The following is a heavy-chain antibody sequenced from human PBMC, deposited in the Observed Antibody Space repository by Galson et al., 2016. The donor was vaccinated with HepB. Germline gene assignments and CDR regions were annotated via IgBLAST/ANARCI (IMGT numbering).Heavy chain of an antibody. CDR1: GFTFSFYA. CDR2: ISGNGGRT. D-gene: IGHD6-19*01. V-gene: IGHV3-64D*06. Sequence: SLRLSCAASGFTFSFYAMHWVRQAPGKGLEYVSAISGNGGRTYYADSVKGRFTISRDNSKNTLYLQMSSLRTEDTAVYYCVKGGGYSSGWYKGAFDYWGQGTLVTVSS. CDR3: VKGGGYSSGWYKGAFDY. J-gene: IGHJ4*02.